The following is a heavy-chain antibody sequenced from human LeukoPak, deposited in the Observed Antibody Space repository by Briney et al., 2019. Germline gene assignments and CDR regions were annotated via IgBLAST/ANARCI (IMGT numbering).Heavy chain of an antibody. Sequence: PGGSLRLSCAASGSTFYDYGMNWVRQAPGKGLEWVSGINWNGGRSGYADSVKGRFTISRDNAKNSLYLQMNSLRAEDTALYYCARVGWSGDYFEYWGQGTLVTVSS. CDR1: GSTFYDYG. D-gene: IGHD6-19*01. J-gene: IGHJ4*02. CDR2: INWNGGRS. CDR3: ARVGWSGDYFEY. V-gene: IGHV3-20*04.